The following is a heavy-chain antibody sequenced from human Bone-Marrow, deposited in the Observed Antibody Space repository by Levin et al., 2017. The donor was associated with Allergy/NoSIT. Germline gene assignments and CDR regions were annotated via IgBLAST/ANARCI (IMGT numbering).Heavy chain of an antibody. V-gene: IGHV4-30-4*01. J-gene: IGHJ4*02. Sequence: SQTLSLTCTVSGGSISSGDYYWSWIRQPPGKGLEWIGYIYYSGSTYYNPSLKSRVTISVDTSKNQFSLKLSSVTAADTAVYYCATGSGSFWGSDYWGQGTLVTVSS. CDR3: ATGSGSFWGSDY. D-gene: IGHD3-10*01. CDR2: IYYSGST. CDR1: GGSISSGDYY.